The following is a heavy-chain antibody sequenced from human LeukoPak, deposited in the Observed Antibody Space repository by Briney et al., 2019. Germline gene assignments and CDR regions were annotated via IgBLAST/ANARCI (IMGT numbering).Heavy chain of an antibody. CDR2: IYYSGST. CDR3: ARSWVAGYYYYYYMDV. CDR1: GGSISSSSYY. J-gene: IGHJ6*03. V-gene: IGHV4-39*07. D-gene: IGHD6-19*01. Sequence: SETLSLTCTVSGGSISSSSYYWGWIRQPPGKGLEWIGSIYYSGSTYYNPSLKSRVTISVDTSKNQFSLKLSSVTAADTAVYYCARSWVAGYYYYYYMDVWGKGTTVTVSS.